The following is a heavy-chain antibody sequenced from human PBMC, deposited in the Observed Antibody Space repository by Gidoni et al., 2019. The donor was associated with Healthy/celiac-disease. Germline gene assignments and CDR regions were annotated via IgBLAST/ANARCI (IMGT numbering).Heavy chain of an antibody. J-gene: IGHJ5*02. CDR3: ARDWLGVHYDSSGYNWFDP. CDR2: ISSSSSYT. Sequence: QVQLVESGGGLVKPGGSLRLSCAASGFTFSDYYMSWIRQAPGKGLEWVSYISSSSSYTNYADSVKGRFTISRDNAKNSLYLQMNSLRAEDTAVYYCARDWLGVHYDSSGYNWFDPWGQGTLVTVSS. V-gene: IGHV3-11*06. CDR1: GFTFSDYY. D-gene: IGHD3-22*01.